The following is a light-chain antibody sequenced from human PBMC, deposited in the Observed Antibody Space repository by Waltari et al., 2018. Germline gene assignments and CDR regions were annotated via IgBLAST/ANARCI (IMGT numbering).Light chain of an antibody. J-gene: IGLJ1*01. CDR3: QAWDISTIV. Sequence: SSDLTQPPSVSVSPGQTATVTCCDGTLGEKTVSWYQQKPGQSPVLIIYQDTRRPSRIPGQFSGSKSGNTATLTISGAQSMDEADYYCQAWDISTIVFGSGTKVTVL. V-gene: IGLV3-1*01. CDR1: TLGEKT. CDR2: QDT.